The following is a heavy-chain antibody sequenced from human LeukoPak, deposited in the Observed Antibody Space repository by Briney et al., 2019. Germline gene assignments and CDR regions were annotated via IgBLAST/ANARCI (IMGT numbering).Heavy chain of an antibody. D-gene: IGHD2-21*02. Sequence: SQTLSLTCIVSGGSISSGGYSWSWIRQPPGKGLEWIGYIYHSGSTYYNPSLKSRVTISVDRSKNQFSLKLSSVTAADTAVYYCASAPYCGGDCYAFDIWGQGTMVTVSS. CDR1: GGSISSGGYS. V-gene: IGHV4-30-2*01. J-gene: IGHJ3*02. CDR2: IYHSGST. CDR3: ASAPYCGGDCYAFDI.